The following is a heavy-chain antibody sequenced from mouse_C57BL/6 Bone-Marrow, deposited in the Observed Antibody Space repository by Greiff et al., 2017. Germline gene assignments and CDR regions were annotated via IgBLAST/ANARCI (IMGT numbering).Heavy chain of an antibody. Sequence: QVQLQQSGAELVKPGASVKMSCKASGYTFTTYPIEWMKQNPGQSLEWIGNFHPYNDDTKYNEKFKGKATLTVEKSSSTVYMELSRLTSDDSAVYYCERGDWEYYASAYWGQGTSVTVSS. V-gene: IGHV1-47*01. D-gene: IGHD4-1*01. CDR3: ERGDWEYYASAY. CDR1: GYTFTTYP. J-gene: IGHJ4*01. CDR2: FHPYNDDT.